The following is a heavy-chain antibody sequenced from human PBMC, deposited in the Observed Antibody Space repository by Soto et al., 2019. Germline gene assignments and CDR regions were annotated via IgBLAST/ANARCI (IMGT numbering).Heavy chain of an antibody. V-gene: IGHV4-31*03. J-gene: IGHJ4*02. CDR1: GDSMTTVGYY. CDR3: TRGDD. CDR2: ISYSGST. Sequence: QVQLQESGPGLVKPAQTLSLTCTVSGDSMTTVGYYWTWIRQHPGQGLEWIGFISYSGSTYYSSSLQGRVAISADTSKNQFSLKLNSVTAADTAVYYCTRGDDWGQGTLVTVAS.